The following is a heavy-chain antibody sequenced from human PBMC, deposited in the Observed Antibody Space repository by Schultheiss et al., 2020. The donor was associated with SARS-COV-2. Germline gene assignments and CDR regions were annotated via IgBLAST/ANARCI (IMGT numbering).Heavy chain of an antibody. Sequence: SETLSLTCTVSGGSISSGGYYWSWIRQPPGKGLEWIGEINHSGSTNYNPSLKSRVTISVDTSKNQFSLKLSSVTAADTAVYYCARVVVNTMTGRRTHMDVWGQGTTVTVSS. CDR1: GGSISSGGYY. D-gene: IGHD3-22*01. CDR2: INHSGST. V-gene: IGHV4-39*07. CDR3: ARVVVNTMTGRRTHMDV. J-gene: IGHJ6*02.